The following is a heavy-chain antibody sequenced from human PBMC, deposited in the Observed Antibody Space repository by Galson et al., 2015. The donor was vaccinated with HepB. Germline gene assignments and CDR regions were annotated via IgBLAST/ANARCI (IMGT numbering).Heavy chain of an antibody. CDR2: IFYNGGGT. CDR3: ARKNYGDSYDM. D-gene: IGHD3-16*01. J-gene: IGHJ3*02. CDR1: GFIFNDYG. Sequence: SLRLSCAASGFIFNDYGVTWVRQAPGKGLQWVSGIFYNGGGTHYVDSVKGRFTISRDNAKKSLYLQMNNLRVDDTALYFCARKNYGDSYDMWGQGTMVTVS. V-gene: IGHV3-20*04.